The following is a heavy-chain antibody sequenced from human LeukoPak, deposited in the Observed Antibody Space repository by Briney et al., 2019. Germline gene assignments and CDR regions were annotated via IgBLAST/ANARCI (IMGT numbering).Heavy chain of an antibody. D-gene: IGHD5-12*01. CDR2: IYPGDSDT. CDR3: ASRSNSGYEFFDY. CDR1: GHSSSSYW. Sequence: GESLKISCKGSGHSSSSYWIGWVRQMPGKGLEWMGIIYPGDSDTRYNPSFQGQVTISADKSISTAYLQWGSLKASDTAMYYCASRSNSGYEFFDYWGQGTLVTVSS. J-gene: IGHJ4*02. V-gene: IGHV5-51*01.